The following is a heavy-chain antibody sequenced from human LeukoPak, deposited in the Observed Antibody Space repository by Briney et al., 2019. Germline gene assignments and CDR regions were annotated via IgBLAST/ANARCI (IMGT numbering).Heavy chain of an antibody. CDR3: ARGFSESRSTLDY. CDR2: SSAYNDNT. D-gene: IGHD2/OR15-2a*01. Sequence: AAVNVSCKPSRYTFTSYGISWVRQAPGRGREWMGWSSAYNDNTNYAQKLQGRVTMTTETSTSTANMDLRSLRSDDTAVYYCARGFSESRSTLDYWGQGTLVTVSS. J-gene: IGHJ4*02. V-gene: IGHV1-18*01. CDR1: RYTFTSYG.